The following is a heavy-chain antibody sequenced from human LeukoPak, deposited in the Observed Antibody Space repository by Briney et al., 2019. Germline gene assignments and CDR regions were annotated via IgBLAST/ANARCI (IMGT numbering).Heavy chain of an antibody. CDR2: ISPNTGDT. CDR3: AREALGWFGELDINWFDP. Sequence: GASVKVSCKASGYTFTDYYLHWVRQAPGQGLEWMGWISPNTGDTNYAQKFQGRVTMTRDTSISTAYMELSRLKSDDTAVFYCAREALGWFGELDINWFDPWGQGTLVTVSS. D-gene: IGHD3-10*01. V-gene: IGHV1-2*02. J-gene: IGHJ5*02. CDR1: GYTFTDYY.